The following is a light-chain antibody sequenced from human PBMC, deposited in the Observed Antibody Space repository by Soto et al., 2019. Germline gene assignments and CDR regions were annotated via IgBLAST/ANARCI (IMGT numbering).Light chain of an antibody. CDR2: GAS. CDR3: QQYGSSQT. Sequence: EVVMTQSPVTLSVSPGDTATLSCRASQSVSSSYLAWYQQKPGQAPRLLIYGASSRATGIPDRFSGSGSGTDFTLTISRLEPEDFAVYYCQQYGSSQTFGQGTTVDIK. CDR1: QSVSSSY. J-gene: IGKJ1*01. V-gene: IGKV3-20*01.